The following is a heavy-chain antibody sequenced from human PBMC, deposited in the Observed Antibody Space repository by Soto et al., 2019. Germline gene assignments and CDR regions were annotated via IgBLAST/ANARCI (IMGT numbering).Heavy chain of an antibody. V-gene: IGHV3-30*18. D-gene: IGHD3-10*01. Sequence: GGSLRLSCAASGFTFSSYGMHWVRQAPGKGLEWVAVISYDGSNKYYADSVKGRFTISRDNSKNTLYLQMNSLRAEDTAVYYCAKDLHYGSGSYIVSYYYGMDVWGQGTTVTVSS. CDR3: AKDLHYGSGSYIVSYYYGMDV. CDR2: ISYDGSNK. J-gene: IGHJ6*02. CDR1: GFTFSSYG.